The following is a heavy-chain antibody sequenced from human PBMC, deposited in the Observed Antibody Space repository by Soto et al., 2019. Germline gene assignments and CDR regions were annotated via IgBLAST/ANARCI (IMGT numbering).Heavy chain of an antibody. V-gene: IGHV1-69*08. Sequence: QVQLVQSGAEVKKPGSSVKVSCKASGGTFSSYTISWVRQAPGQGLEWMGRIIPILGIANYAQKFQGRVTITADKSTSTAYMELSSLRSEDTAVYYCARELSSNWTPPYYYYMDVWGKGTTVTVSS. CDR1: GGTFSSYT. D-gene: IGHD1-20*01. CDR2: IIPILGIA. J-gene: IGHJ6*03. CDR3: ARELSSNWTPPYYYYMDV.